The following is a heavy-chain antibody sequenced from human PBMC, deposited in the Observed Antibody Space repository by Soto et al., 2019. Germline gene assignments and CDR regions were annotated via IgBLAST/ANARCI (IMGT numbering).Heavy chain of an antibody. CDR2: IIPILGIA. CDR3: ARSKIAAAAPYGMAV. V-gene: IGHV1-69*02. Sequence: QVQLVQSGAEVKKPGSSVKVSCKASGGTFSSYTISWVRQAPGQGLEWMGRIIPILGIANYAQKFQGRVTITADKSTSTAYMELSSLRSEDTAVYYCARSKIAAAAPYGMAVWGQGTTVTVSS. J-gene: IGHJ6*02. D-gene: IGHD6-13*01. CDR1: GGTFSSYT.